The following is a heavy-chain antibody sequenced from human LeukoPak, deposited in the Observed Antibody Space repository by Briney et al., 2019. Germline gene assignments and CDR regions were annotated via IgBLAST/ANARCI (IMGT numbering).Heavy chain of an antibody. J-gene: IGHJ4*02. CDR2: ISGSGGST. D-gene: IGHD1-26*01. CDR1: GFTFSTYA. CDR3: AKVGVTGWYFDY. V-gene: IGHV3-23*01. Sequence: PGGSLRLSCAASGFTFSTYAMSWVRQAPGKGMEWVSGISGSGGSTYYADSLKGRFTISRDNSKNTLYLQVNSPRAEDTAVYYCAKVGVTGWYFDYWGQGALVTVSS.